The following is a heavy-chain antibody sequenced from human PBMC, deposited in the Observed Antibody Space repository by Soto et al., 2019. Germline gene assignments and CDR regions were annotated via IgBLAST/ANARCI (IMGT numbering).Heavy chain of an antibody. D-gene: IGHD3-22*01. CDR1: GFTFSSYA. CDR2: ISYSGGTT. J-gene: IGHJ4*02. Sequence: GESLRLSCAASGFTFSSYAMSWVRQAPGKGLEWVSVISYSGGTTYYADSVKGRFTISRDNSKNTLYLQMNSLRAEDTAVYYCAKDRDESSGYYYGDYWGQGT. V-gene: IGHV3-23*01. CDR3: AKDRDESSGYYYGDY.